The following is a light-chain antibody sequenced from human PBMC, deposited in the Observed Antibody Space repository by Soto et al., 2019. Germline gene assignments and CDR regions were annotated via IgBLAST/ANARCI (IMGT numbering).Light chain of an antibody. CDR1: QSISRH. Sequence: IQGTQSPSSLSASVGDRFTTTCLASQSISRHLNWYQQKPGKAPKLLINIASSLQSGVTSRFSGSGSGTDFTLTISNVQPEDFATYYCQQTYSTPQPFGPGTRLDIK. CDR2: IAS. CDR3: QQTYSTPQP. V-gene: IGKV1-39*01. J-gene: IGKJ5*01.